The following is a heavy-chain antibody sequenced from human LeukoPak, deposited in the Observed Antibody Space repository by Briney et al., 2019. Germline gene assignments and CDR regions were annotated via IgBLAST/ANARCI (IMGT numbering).Heavy chain of an antibody. CDR2: IYYSGST. CDR1: GGSISSCY. D-gene: IGHD3-22*01. Sequence: SETLSLTCTVSGGSISSCYWSWIRQPPGKGLEWIGYIYYSGSTNYNPSLKSRVTISVDTSKNQFSLKLSSVTAADTAVYYCARVGTNYYDSSGYYHWGQGTLVTVSS. CDR3: ARVGTNYYDSSGYYH. V-gene: IGHV4-59*01. J-gene: IGHJ4*02.